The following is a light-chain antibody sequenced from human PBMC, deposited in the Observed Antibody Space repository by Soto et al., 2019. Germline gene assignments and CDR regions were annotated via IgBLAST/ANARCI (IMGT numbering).Light chain of an antibody. CDR3: QQYGSSPMYT. CDR1: QSVSSSY. CDR2: GAS. V-gene: IGKV3-20*01. Sequence: EIVLTQSPGTLSLSPGERATLSCRASQSVSSSYLAWYQQKPGQAPRLVICGASSRATGIPDRFSGSGSGTDFTLTISGLEPEDVDVYYCQQYGSSPMYTFGQRTKLEIK. J-gene: IGKJ2*01.